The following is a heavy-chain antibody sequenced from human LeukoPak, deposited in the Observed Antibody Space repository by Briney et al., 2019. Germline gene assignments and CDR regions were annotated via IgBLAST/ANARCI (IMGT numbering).Heavy chain of an antibody. CDR3: ARVLPRFGAAAGRLNWFDP. J-gene: IGHJ5*02. CDR2: INHCGST. CDR1: GGSFNGYY. D-gene: IGHD6-13*01. Sequence: PSETLSLTCAVYGGSFNGYYWSWIRQPPGKGLEWIGEINHCGSTNYSPYLKSRVAISVDTSKNQFSLKLSSVTAADTAVYYCARVLPRFGAAAGRLNWFDPWGQGTLVTVSS. V-gene: IGHV4-34*01.